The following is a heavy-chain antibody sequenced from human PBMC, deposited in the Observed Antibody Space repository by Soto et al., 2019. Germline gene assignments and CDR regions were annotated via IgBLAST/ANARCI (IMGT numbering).Heavy chain of an antibody. CDR2: ISYDGSNK. Sequence: GGSLRLSCAASGFTFSSYAMHWVRQAPGKGLEWVAVISYDGSNKYYADSVKGRFTISRDNSKNTLYLQMNSLRAEDTAVYYCAKDRTVAGTWGFDYWGQGTLVTVSS. CDR3: AKDRTVAGTWGFDY. J-gene: IGHJ4*02. D-gene: IGHD6-19*01. CDR1: GFTFSSYA. V-gene: IGHV3-30-3*01.